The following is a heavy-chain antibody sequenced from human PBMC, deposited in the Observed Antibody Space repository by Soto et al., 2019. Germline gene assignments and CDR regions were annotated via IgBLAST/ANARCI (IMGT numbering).Heavy chain of an antibody. J-gene: IGHJ6*03. D-gene: IGHD3-10*01. CDR3: ARGWFGPDV. V-gene: IGHV3-74*03. Sequence: EVQLVESGGGLVQPGGSLRLSCGASEFTFSGRSVHWGRQAPGKGLVWVSGIDQVGTDSTYADSVKGRFTSSRDHAKITVYLEMNSLRVDDTTVYYCARGWFGPDVGGKGTTVTVSS. CDR2: IDQVGTDS. CDR1: EFTFSGRS.